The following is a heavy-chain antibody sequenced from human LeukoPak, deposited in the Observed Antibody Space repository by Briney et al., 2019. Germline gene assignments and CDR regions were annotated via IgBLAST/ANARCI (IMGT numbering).Heavy chain of an antibody. CDR2: INHSGST. CDR1: GGSFSGYY. V-gene: IGHV4-34*01. Sequence: SETLSLTCAVYGGSFSGYYWSWIRQPPGKGLEWIGEINHSGSTNYNPSLKSRVTISVGTSKNQFSLKLSSVTAADTAVYYCARDDGYRTIDYWGQGTLVTVSS. CDR3: ARDDGYRTIDY. D-gene: IGHD5-18*01. J-gene: IGHJ4*02.